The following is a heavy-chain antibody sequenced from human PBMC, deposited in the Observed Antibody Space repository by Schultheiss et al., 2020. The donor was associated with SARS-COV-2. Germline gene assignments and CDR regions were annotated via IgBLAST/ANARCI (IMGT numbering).Heavy chain of an antibody. CDR1: GFTFSDYY. J-gene: IGHJ3*02. Sequence: GESLKISCAASGFTFSDYYMSWIRQAPGKGLEWVAVISYDGSNKYYADSVKGRFTISRDNSKNTLYLQMNSLRAEDTAVYYCARETEAFDIWGQGTMVTVSS. CDR3: ARETEAFDI. V-gene: IGHV3-30*07. CDR2: ISYDGSNK.